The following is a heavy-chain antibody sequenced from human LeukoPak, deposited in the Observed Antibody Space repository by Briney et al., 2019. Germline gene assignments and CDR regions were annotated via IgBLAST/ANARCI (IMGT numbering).Heavy chain of an antibody. CDR1: GGTFSGYY. CDR2: INYSGSS. V-gene: IGHV4-34*01. D-gene: IGHD2-15*01. J-gene: IGHJ3*01. Sequence: SETLSLTCAVSGGTFSGYYWNWIRHSPGKGLEWIGAINYSGSSNYYPSLKSRATISVDTSINQFSLKLNSMTAADTAMYYCARGTPRFDSWSQGTMVTVS. CDR3: ARGTPRFDS.